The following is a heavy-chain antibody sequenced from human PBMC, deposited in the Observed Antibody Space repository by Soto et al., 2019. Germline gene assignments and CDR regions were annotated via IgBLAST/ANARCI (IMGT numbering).Heavy chain of an antibody. Sequence: PGGSLRLSCAASGFTFSSYAMHWVRQAPGKGLEWVAVISYDGSNKYYADSVKGRFTISRDNSKNTLYLQMNSLRAEDTAVYYCARRARWTDAYDIWGQGTMVTVSS. CDR3: ARRARWTDAYDI. D-gene: IGHD2-15*01. J-gene: IGHJ3*02. V-gene: IGHV3-30-3*01. CDR1: GFTFSSYA. CDR2: ISYDGSNK.